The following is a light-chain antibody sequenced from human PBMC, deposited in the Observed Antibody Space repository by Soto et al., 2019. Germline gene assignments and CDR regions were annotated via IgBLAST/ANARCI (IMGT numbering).Light chain of an antibody. J-gene: IGKJ1*01. CDR1: QSVSSS. CDR3: QQHSHWHPWT. Sequence: EIVLTQSPATLSLSPGERATLSCRASQSVSSSLAWYQQKPGQAPRLLIYVASNRATGIPARFSGSGSGTDFTLTISSLEPEDFAFYYCQQHSHWHPWTFGQGTRVEIQ. V-gene: IGKV3-11*01. CDR2: VAS.